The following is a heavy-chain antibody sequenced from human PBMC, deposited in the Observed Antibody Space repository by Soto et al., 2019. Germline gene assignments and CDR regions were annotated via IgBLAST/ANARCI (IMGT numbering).Heavy chain of an antibody. CDR3: ARRATDYYGSSGYYYFDY. CDR2: IIPIFGTA. CDR1: GGTFSSYA. J-gene: IGHJ4*02. V-gene: IGHV1-69*13. Sequence: SVKVSCKASGGTFSSYAISWVRQAPGQGLEWMGGIIPIFGTANYAQKFQGRVTITADESTSTAYMELSSLRSEDTAVYYCARRATDYYGSSGYYYFDYWGQGTLVTISS. D-gene: IGHD3-22*01.